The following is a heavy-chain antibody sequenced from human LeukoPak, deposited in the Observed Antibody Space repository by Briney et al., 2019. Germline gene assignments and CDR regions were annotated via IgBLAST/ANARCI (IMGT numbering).Heavy chain of an antibody. CDR1: GFTFSNYG. CDR2: ISDSGGST. CDR3: AKDPSNWGDDAFDI. Sequence: GGSLRLSCAASGFTFSNYGMSWVRQAPGKGLEWVSAISDSGGSTYYADSVKGRFTISRDNSKNTLYLQMNSLRAEDTAVYYCAKDPSNWGDDAFDIWGQGTMVTVSS. D-gene: IGHD7-27*01. J-gene: IGHJ3*02. V-gene: IGHV3-23*01.